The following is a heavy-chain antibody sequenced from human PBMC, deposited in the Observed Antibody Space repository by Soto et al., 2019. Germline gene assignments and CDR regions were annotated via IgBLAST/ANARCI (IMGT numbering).Heavy chain of an antibody. J-gene: IGHJ6*03. CDR3: AMYYDFWSEDYYYMDV. Sequence: GGSLRLSCAASGFTFSSYAMHWVRQAPGKGLEYVSAISSNGGSTYYANSVKGRFTISRDNSKNTLYLQMGSLRAEDMAVYYCAMYYDFWSEDYYYMDVWGKGTTVTAP. D-gene: IGHD3-3*01. CDR2: ISSNGGST. CDR1: GFTFSSYA. V-gene: IGHV3-64*01.